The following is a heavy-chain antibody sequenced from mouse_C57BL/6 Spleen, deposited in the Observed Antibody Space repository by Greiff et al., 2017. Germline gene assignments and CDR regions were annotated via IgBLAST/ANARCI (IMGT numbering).Heavy chain of an antibody. J-gene: IGHJ3*01. D-gene: IGHD1-1*01. Sequence: QVQLQQPGAELVKPGASVKVSCKASGYTFTSYWMHWVKQRPGQGLEWIGRIHPSDSDTNYNQKFKGKATLTVDKSTSTAYVQLSSLASDDCAVYYYAIADFTAVVATGWGQGTLVTVSA. CDR2: IHPSDSDT. V-gene: IGHV1-74*01. CDR1: GYTFTSYW. CDR3: AIADFTAVVATG.